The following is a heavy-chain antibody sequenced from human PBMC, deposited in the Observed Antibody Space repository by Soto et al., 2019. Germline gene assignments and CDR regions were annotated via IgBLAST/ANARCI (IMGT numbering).Heavy chain of an antibody. V-gene: IGHV3-23*01. CDR2: IDYSGDST. CDR1: GVTFSGYG. Sequence: GGSLRLSCVASGVTFSGYGLNWVRQAPGKGLEWVSTIDYSGDSTYYADSVKGRFTVSRDDSKNTLYLQMNSLRAQDTAVYYCAGDPSSGSADYWGQGTLVTVSS. J-gene: IGHJ4*02. CDR3: AGDPSSGSADY. D-gene: IGHD3-10*01.